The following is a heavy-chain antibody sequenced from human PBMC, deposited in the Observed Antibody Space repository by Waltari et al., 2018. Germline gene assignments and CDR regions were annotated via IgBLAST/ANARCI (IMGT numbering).Heavy chain of an antibody. J-gene: IGHJ4*02. D-gene: IGHD3-16*01. CDR3: ARDGLGYYFDY. CDR1: GGSISSHY. CDR2: IYYSVSN. Sequence: QVQLQESGPGLVKPSETLSLTCTVSGGSISSHYWSWIRQPPGKGLEWIGYIYYSVSNNHNLSLKSRVTLSVDTSKKQFSLKLSPVNAADTAVYYCARDGLGYYFDYWGQGTLVTVSS. V-gene: IGHV4-59*11.